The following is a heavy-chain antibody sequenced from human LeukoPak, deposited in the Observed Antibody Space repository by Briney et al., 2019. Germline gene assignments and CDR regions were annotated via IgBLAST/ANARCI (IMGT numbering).Heavy chain of an antibody. CDR1: GGSISSSW. CDR2: ISHSGTT. V-gene: IGHV4-4*02. CDR3: TTAFGYSRD. J-gene: IGHJ4*02. D-gene: IGHD6-13*01. Sequence: SETLSLTCAVSGGSISSSWWSWVRQPPRKGLEWIGEISHSGTTNYNPSLKSRVSISVDKSKNQFSLELSSVTAADTAVYYCTTAFGYSRDWGQGTLVTVSS.